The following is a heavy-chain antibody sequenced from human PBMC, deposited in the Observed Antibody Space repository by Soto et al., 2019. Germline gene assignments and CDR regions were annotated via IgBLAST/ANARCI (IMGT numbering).Heavy chain of an antibody. J-gene: IGHJ6*02. V-gene: IGHV4-4*07. Sequence: TSETLSLTCTVSGGSISSYYWSWIRQPAGKGLEWIGRIYTSGSTNYNPSLKSRVTMSVDTSKNQFSLKLSSVTAADTAVYYCARDLPHSSSWYWDYYYGMDVWGQGTTVTVS. CDR2: IYTSGST. CDR3: ARDLPHSSSWYWDYYYGMDV. D-gene: IGHD6-13*01. CDR1: GGSISSYY.